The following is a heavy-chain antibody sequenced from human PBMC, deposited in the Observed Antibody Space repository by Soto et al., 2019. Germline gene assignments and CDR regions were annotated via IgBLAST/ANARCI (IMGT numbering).Heavy chain of an antibody. J-gene: IGHJ3*02. D-gene: IGHD3-3*01. CDR2: ISGSGGST. V-gene: IGHV3-23*01. CDR1: GFTFSSYA. Sequence: GGSLRLSCAASGFTFSSYAMSWVRQTPGKGLEWVSAISGSGGSTYYADSVKGRFTISRDNSKNKLYLQMNILRAEDTAVYYCAKGDFWSGYYSDAFDIWGQGTMVTVSS. CDR3: AKGDFWSGYYSDAFDI.